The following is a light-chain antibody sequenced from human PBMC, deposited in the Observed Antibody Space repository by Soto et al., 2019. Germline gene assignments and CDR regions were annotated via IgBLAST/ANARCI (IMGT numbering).Light chain of an antibody. Sequence: QSVLTQPPSASGTPGQRVTISCSGSSSNIGSNYVYWYQQLPGTAPKLLIYRNNQRPSGVPDRFFGSKSGTSASLAISGLRSEDEADYYCAAWDDSLSAYVFGTGTKLTVL. J-gene: IGLJ1*01. CDR3: AAWDDSLSAYV. V-gene: IGLV1-47*01. CDR2: RNN. CDR1: SSNIGSNY.